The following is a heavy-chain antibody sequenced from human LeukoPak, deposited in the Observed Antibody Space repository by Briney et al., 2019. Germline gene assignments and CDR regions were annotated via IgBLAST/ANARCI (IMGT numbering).Heavy chain of an antibody. V-gene: IGHV1-69*13. CDR3: ARAVRDGYNFFIDY. CDR1: GGTFSSYA. J-gene: IGHJ4*02. CDR2: IIPIFGTA. D-gene: IGHD5-24*01. Sequence: SVKVSCKASGGTFSSYAISWVRQAPGQGLEWMGGIIPIFGTANYAQKFQGRVMITADESTSTAYMELSSLRSEDTAVYYCARAVRDGYNFFIDYWGQGTLVTVSS.